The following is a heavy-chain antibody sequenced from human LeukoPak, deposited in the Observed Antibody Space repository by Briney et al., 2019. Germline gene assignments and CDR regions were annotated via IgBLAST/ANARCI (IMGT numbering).Heavy chain of an antibody. V-gene: IGHV4-59*12. CDR2: IYYSGST. CDR3: ARDGFLALDV. D-gene: IGHD5-12*01. Sequence: PSETLSLTCTVSGVSISSYYWSWIRQPPGKGLEWIGYIYYSGSTNYNPSLKSRVTISVDTSKNQFSLKLSSVTAADTAVYYCARDGFLALDVWGQGTTVTVSS. J-gene: IGHJ6*02. CDR1: GVSISSYY.